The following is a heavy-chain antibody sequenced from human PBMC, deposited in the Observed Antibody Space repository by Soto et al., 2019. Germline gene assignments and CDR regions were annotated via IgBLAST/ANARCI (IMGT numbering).Heavy chain of an antibody. V-gene: IGHV1-18*04. Sequence: QVQLVQSGAEVKKPGASVKVSCKASGYTFTSYGISWVRQAPGQGLEWMGWISAYNGNTNYAQKLQGRVTMTTDTSTSTRYMELRSLRSDDTAVYYCARDPLQYYDSSGVVGYFDLWGRGTLVTVSS. CDR1: GYTFTSYG. D-gene: IGHD3-22*01. J-gene: IGHJ2*01. CDR2: ISAYNGNT. CDR3: ARDPLQYYDSSGVVGYFDL.